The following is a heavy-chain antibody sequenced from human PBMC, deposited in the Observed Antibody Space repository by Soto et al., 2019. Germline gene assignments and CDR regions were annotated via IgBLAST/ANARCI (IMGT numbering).Heavy chain of an antibody. CDR3: ARGRYFDWPTWNYGMDV. D-gene: IGHD3-9*01. CDR2: INAGNGNT. V-gene: IGHV1-3*01. CDR1: GYTFTNYA. J-gene: IGHJ6*02. Sequence: QVQLVQSGAEVKKPGASVKISCKASGYTFTNYAIHWVHQAPGQRLEWLGWINAGNGNTRDSQKLEGRVTITRDTSASTAYMELSSLRSQDTAVYYCARGRYFDWPTWNYGMDVWGQGTTVTVSS.